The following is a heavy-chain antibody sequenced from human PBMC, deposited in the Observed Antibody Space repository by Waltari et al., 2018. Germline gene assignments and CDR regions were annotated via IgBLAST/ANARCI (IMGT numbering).Heavy chain of an antibody. CDR3: AAHLRQVTTEFAY. CDR2: IHYSGNT. J-gene: IGHJ4*02. D-gene: IGHD4-17*01. V-gene: IGHV4-59*01. Sequence: QVQLQESGPKLVKPSETLSLTCTVSAGSISSYFWSRIRQPPGKGLEWIGYIHYSGNTNSEPSRKSRVTISMDTSKNPFSLKLSSATAADTAVYYWAAHLRQVTTEFAYWGQGTLVTVSS. CDR1: AGSISSYF.